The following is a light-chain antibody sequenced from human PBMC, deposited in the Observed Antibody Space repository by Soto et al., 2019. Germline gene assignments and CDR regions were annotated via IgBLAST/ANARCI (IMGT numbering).Light chain of an antibody. CDR3: QQSYSTPPYT. CDR2: AAY. J-gene: IGKJ2*01. Sequence: DIPMTQSPSSLSTSVGDRVAITCRASQYINNYLNWYQQKPGKAPKLLIFAAYNLQSGVPSRFSGSGSGTDFTLTISSLQSEDFATYYCQQSYSTPPYTFGQGTKLDMK. CDR1: QYINNY. V-gene: IGKV1-39*01.